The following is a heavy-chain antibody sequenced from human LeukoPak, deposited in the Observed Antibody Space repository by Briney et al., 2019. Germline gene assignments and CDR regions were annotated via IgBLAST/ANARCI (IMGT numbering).Heavy chain of an antibody. V-gene: IGHV3-11*01. J-gene: IGHJ4*02. CDR3: ATLYGSSRGAFDY. CDR1: GFTFSDYY. D-gene: IGHD3-10*01. CDR2: ISSSGSTI. Sequence: PGGSLRLSCAASGFTFSDYYMSWIRQAPGKGLEWVSYISSSGSTIYYADSVKGRFTISRDNSKNTLYLQMNSLRAEDTAIYYCATLYGSSRGAFDYWGQGTLVTVSS.